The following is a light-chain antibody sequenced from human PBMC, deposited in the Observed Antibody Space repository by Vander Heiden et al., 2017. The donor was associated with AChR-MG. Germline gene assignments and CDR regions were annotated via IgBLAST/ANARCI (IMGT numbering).Light chain of an antibody. CDR1: SSDVGGYNY. V-gene: IGLV2-14*03. Sequence: QSALTQPASVSGSPGQSITISCTGTSSDVGGYNYVSWYQQHPGKAPKRMMYDVSNRPSGVSNRVSGSKSGNTDSLTISGLQAEDEADDYCSSYTSSSMRVFGGGTKLTVL. CDR3: SSYTSSSMRV. CDR2: DVS. J-gene: IGLJ3*02.